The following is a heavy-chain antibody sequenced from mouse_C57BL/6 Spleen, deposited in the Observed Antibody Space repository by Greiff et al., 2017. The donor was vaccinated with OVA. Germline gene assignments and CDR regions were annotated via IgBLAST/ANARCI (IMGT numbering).Heavy chain of an antibody. D-gene: IGHD2-5*01. CDR2: INPSNGGT. Sequence: VQLQQPGTELVKPGASVKLSCKASGYTFTSYWMHWVKQRPGQGLEWIGNINPSNGGTNYNEKFKSKATLTVDKSSSTAYMQLSSLTSEDSAVYYCARSHYSNFYAMDYWGQGTSVTVSS. V-gene: IGHV1-53*01. J-gene: IGHJ4*01. CDR3: ARSHYSNFYAMDY. CDR1: GYTFTSYW.